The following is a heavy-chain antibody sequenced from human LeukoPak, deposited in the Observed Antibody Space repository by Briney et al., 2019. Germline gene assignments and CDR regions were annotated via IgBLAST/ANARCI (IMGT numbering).Heavy chain of an antibody. CDR2: IYHSGST. D-gene: IGHD3-10*01. CDR1: GGSISSGGYY. V-gene: IGHV4-30-2*01. CDR3: ARARGGSGSYPLEGFQH. Sequence: SETLSLTCTVSGGSISSGGYYWSWIRQPPGKGLEWIGYIYHSGSTYYNPSLKSRVTISVDRSKNQFSLKLSSVTAADTAVYYCARARGGSGSYPLEGFQHWGQGTLVTVSS. J-gene: IGHJ1*01.